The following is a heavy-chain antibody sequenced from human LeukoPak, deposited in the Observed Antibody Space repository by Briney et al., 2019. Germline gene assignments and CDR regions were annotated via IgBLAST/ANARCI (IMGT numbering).Heavy chain of an antibody. V-gene: IGHV3-30*04. CDR2: ISYDGSNK. CDR1: GFTFSSYA. D-gene: IGHD3-10*01. J-gene: IGHJ4*02. CDR3: ARDQALLSETAYYFDY. Sequence: PGGSLRLSCAASGFTFSSYAMHWVRQAPGKGLEWVAVISYDGSNKYYADSVKGRFTISRDNSKNTLYLQMNSLRAEDTAVYYCARDQALLSETAYYFDYWGQGTLVTVSS.